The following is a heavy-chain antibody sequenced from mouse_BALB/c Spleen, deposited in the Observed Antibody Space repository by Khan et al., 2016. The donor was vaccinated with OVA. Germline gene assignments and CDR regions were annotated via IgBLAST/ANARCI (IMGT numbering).Heavy chain of an antibody. CDR1: GFTFSNYA. V-gene: IGHV5-6-5*01. CDR3: ARLVDY. J-gene: IGHJ4*01. Sequence: GELVESGGGLVKPGGSLKLSCAGSGFTFSNYAMSWVRLTPEKRLEWVASISSGGNTYYPDSVKGRFTISRDNARNILYLQMSSLRSEDTAMYNCARLVDYWGQGTSVTVSS. CDR2: ISSGGNT.